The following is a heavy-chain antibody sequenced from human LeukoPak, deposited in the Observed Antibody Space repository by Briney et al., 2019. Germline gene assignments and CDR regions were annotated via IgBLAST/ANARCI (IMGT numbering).Heavy chain of an antibody. CDR1: GFNFRIYS. V-gene: IGHV3-23*01. J-gene: IGHJ4*02. D-gene: IGHD1-26*01. CDR3: AKGWWELAY. Sequence: GGSLRLSCAASGFNFRIYSLSWVRQAPGKGLEWVSAISGSGGSTYYADSVKGRFTISRDNSKNTLYLQMNSLRAEDTAVYYCAKGWWELAYWGQGTLVTVSS. CDR2: ISGSGGST.